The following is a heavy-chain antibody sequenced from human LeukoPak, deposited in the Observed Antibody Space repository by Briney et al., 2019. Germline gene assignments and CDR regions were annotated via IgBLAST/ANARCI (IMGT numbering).Heavy chain of an antibody. CDR1: GFTFSSYG. D-gene: IGHD4-17*01. V-gene: IGHV3-30*02. CDR2: IRYDGSNK. CDR3: AKDQAEYGDYYAFDI. Sequence: GGSLRLSCAASGFTFSSYGMHWVRQAPGEGLEWVAFIRYDGSNKYYADSVKGRFTISRDNSKNTLYLQMNSLRAEDTAVYYCAKDQAEYGDYYAFDIWGQGTMVTVSS. J-gene: IGHJ3*02.